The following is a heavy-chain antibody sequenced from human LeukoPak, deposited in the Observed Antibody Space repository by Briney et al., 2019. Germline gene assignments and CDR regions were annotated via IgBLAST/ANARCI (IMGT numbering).Heavy chain of an antibody. D-gene: IGHD2-2*02. Sequence: SETLSLTCTVSGGSISSGGYYWSWIRQHPGKGLEWIGYIYYSGSTYYNPSLKGRVTISVDTSKNQFSLKLSSVTAADTAVYYCASYPYCSSTSCYTTIPTGGFDYWGQGTLVTVSS. J-gene: IGHJ4*02. CDR3: ASYPYCSSTSCYTTIPTGGFDY. V-gene: IGHV4-30-4*01. CDR1: GGSISSGGYY. CDR2: IYYSGST.